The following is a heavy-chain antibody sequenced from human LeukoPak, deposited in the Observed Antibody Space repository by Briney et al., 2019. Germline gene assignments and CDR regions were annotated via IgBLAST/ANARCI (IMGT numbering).Heavy chain of an antibody. J-gene: IGHJ4*02. Sequence: PGGSLRLSCAASGFTFSSYRIHWVRQAPGKGLVWVSRINSDGSSTSYADSVKGRFTISRDNAKNSLYLQMTSLRAEDTAIYSCARDGIVGATFTGIYSFDYWGQGTLVTVSS. D-gene: IGHD1-26*01. CDR2: INSDGSST. CDR1: GFTFSSYR. CDR3: ARDGIVGATFTGIYSFDY. V-gene: IGHV3-74*01.